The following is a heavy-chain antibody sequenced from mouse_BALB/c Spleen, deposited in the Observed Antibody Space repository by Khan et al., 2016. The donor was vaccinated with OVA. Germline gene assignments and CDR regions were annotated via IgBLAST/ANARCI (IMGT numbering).Heavy chain of an antibody. Sequence: EVELVESGGGLVKPGGSLKFSCAASGFTFSNYGMSWARQTPEKRLEWVATISSGGSYTYYPDSVKGRFTISRENANNTLYLKMSSLRSEDTAMYYCARTPGYYGSNYFDYWGQGTTLTVSS. J-gene: IGHJ2*01. D-gene: IGHD1-1*01. CDR2: ISSGGSYT. CDR3: ARTPGYYGSNYFDY. V-gene: IGHV5-9-3*01. CDR1: GFTFSNYG.